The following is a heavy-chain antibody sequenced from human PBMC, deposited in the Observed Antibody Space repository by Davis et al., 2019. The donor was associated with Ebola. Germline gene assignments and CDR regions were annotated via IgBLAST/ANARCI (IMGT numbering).Heavy chain of an antibody. CDR1: GYTFTSYY. CDR2: INPSGGST. CDR3: ARGQQLGPHYYYGMDV. Sequence: ASVKVSCKASGYTFTSYYLNWVRQAPAQGLEWMGIINPSGGSTSYAQKFQGRVTMTRDTSTSTVYMELSSLRSEDTAVYYCARGQQLGPHYYYGMDVWGQGTTVTVSS. D-gene: IGHD6-13*01. J-gene: IGHJ6*02. V-gene: IGHV1-46*03.